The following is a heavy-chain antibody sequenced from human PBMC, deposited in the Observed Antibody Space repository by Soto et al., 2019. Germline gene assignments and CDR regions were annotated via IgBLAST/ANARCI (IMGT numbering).Heavy chain of an antibody. Sequence: SETLSLTCTVSGGSISSGGYYWSWIRQHPGKGLEWIGYIYYSGSTYYNPSLKSRVTISVDTSKNQFSLKLSSVTAADTAVYYCARDQAFNGDTHWFDPWGQGTLVTVSS. CDR1: GGSISSGGYY. J-gene: IGHJ5*02. V-gene: IGHV4-31*03. CDR2: IYYSGST. CDR3: ARDQAFNGDTHWFDP. D-gene: IGHD4-17*01.